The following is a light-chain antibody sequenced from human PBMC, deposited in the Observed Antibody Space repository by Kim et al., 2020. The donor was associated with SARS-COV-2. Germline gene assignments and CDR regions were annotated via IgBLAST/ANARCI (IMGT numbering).Light chain of an antibody. Sequence: DIQMTQSPSTLSASVGDRVTITCRASQSSRLAWYQQKPGKAPNLLIYKASNLESGVPSRFSGSGSGTEFTLTISSLQPDDFATYYCQQYNSYSRTFGQGTKVEIK. V-gene: IGKV1-5*03. CDR3: QQYNSYSRT. CDR1: QSSR. CDR2: KAS. J-gene: IGKJ1*01.